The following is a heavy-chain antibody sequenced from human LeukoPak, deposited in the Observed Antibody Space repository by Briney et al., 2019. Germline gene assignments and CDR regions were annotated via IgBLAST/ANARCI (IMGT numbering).Heavy chain of an antibody. CDR1: GFTFSSYE. Sequence: PGGSLRLSCAASGFTFSSYEMNWVRQAPGKGLEWVSYISNSDSTRTYADSVKGRFTISRDNAKNSLYLEMNSLRAEDTAVYYCAREIVSAVAGNFDSWGQGTLVTVSS. CDR2: ISNSDSTR. V-gene: IGHV3-48*03. J-gene: IGHJ4*02. CDR3: AREIVSAVAGNFDS. D-gene: IGHD6-19*01.